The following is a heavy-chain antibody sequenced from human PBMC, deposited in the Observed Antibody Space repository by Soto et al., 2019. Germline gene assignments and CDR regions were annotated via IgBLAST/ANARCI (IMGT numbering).Heavy chain of an antibody. CDR2: ISAYNGNT. D-gene: IGHD3-22*01. CDR3: ARDFEPATMTHPPYFDY. V-gene: IGHV1-18*01. Sequence: ASVKVSCKASGYTFTSYGISWLRQAPGQGLEWMGWISAYNGNTNYAQKLQGRVTMTTDTSTSTAYMELRSLRSDDTAVYYCARDFEPATMTHPPYFDYWGQGTLVTVSS. J-gene: IGHJ4*02. CDR1: GYTFTSYG.